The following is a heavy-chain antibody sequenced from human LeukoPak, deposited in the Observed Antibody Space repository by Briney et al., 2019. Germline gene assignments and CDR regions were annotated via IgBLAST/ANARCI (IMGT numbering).Heavy chain of an antibody. D-gene: IGHD3-22*01. J-gene: IGHJ6*02. CDR3: ASRGPDYYDSSGYLPHYYGMDV. CDR1: GGTFSSYA. CDR2: IIPIFGTA. V-gene: IGHV1-69*13. Sequence: SVKVSCKASGGTFSSYAISWVRQAPGQGLEWMGGIIPIFGTANYAQKFQGRVTITADESTSTAYMELSSLRSEDTAVYYCASRGPDYYDSSGYLPHYYGMDVWGQGTTVTVSS.